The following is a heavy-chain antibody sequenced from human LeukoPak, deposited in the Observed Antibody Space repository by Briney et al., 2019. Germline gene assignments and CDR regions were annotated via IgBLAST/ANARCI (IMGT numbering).Heavy chain of an antibody. J-gene: IGHJ4*02. CDR1: GFTFSSYG. V-gene: IGHV3-30*02. CDR3: AILGDDFWSGYSAY. Sequence: GGSLRLSCAASGFTFSSYGMHWVRQAPGKGLEWVAFIRYDGSNKYYADSVKGRFTISRDNSKNALYLQMNSLRAEDTAVYYCAILGDDFWSGYSAYWGQGTLVTVSS. D-gene: IGHD3-3*01. CDR2: IRYDGSNK.